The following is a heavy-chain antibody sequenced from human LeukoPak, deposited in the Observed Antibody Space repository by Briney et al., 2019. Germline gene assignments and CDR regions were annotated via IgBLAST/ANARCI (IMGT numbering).Heavy chain of an antibody. CDR2: ISYDGSNK. CDR1: GFTFSSYA. CDR3: ATGYSSGWGPGY. Sequence: GGSLRLSCAASGFTFSSYAMHWVRQAPGKGLEWMAVISYDGSNKYYADSVKGRFTISRDNSKNTLYLQMNSLRAEDTAVYYCATGYSSGWGPGYWGQGTLVTVSS. J-gene: IGHJ4*02. D-gene: IGHD6-19*01. V-gene: IGHV3-30-3*01.